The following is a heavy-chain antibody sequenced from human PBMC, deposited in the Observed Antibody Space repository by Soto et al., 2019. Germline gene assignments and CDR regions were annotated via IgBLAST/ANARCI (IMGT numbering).Heavy chain of an antibody. CDR2: ISGSGGST. V-gene: IGHV3-23*01. CDR1: GFTFSSYA. J-gene: IGHJ6*02. Sequence: GGSLRLSCAVSGFTFSSYAMSWVRQAPEKGLEWVSAISGSGGSTYYADSVKGRFTISRDNSKNTLYLQMNSLRVEDTAVNYCAKGLYVGRMDVWGQGTTGTVSS. D-gene: IGHD3-16*01. CDR3: AKGLYVGRMDV.